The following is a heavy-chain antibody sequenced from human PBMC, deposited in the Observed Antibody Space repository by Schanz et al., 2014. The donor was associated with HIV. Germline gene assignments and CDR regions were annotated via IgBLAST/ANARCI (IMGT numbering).Heavy chain of an antibody. CDR1: GFSFSNYG. D-gene: IGHD4-17*01. V-gene: IGHV3-33*08. CDR3: ARQGLRFSFWLDY. J-gene: IGHJ4*02. Sequence: VQLVESGGGSVQPGGSLRLSCAASGFSFSNYGMHWVRQAPGKGLEWVAAIWYDGSNKFYADSVKGRFTISRDNSKNTLYLQMNNLRAEDTAVYGCARQGLRFSFWLDYWGQGTPVTVS. CDR2: IWYDGSNK.